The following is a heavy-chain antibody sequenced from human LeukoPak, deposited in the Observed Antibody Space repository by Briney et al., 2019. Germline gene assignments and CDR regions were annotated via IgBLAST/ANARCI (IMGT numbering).Heavy chain of an antibody. V-gene: IGHV1-2*02. J-gene: IGHJ4*02. CDR2: INPNSGGT. D-gene: IGHD3-22*01. Sequence: ASVKVSCKASGYTFTGYYMHWVRQAPGQGLEWMGWINPNSGGTNYAQKFQGRVTMTRDTSISTAYMELSRLRSDDTAVYYCARAPRDYYDSSGYFFFGDYWGQGTLVTVSS. CDR1: GYTFTGYY. CDR3: ARAPRDYYDSSGYFFFGDY.